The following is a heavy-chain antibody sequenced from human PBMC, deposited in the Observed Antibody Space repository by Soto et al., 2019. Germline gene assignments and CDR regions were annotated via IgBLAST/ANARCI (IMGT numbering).Heavy chain of an antibody. CDR2: ISAYNGNT. D-gene: IGHD6-13*01. J-gene: IGHJ6*02. CDR1: GYTFTSYV. CDR3: ARARYSSSWYGRGYYYYGMDV. Sequence: QVQLVQSGAEVKKPGASVKVSCKASGYTFTSYVISWVRQAPGQGLEWMGWISAYNGNTNYAQKLQGRVTMTTDTSTSTAYTELRSLRSDDTAVYYCARARYSSSWYGRGYYYYGMDVWGQGTTVTVSS. V-gene: IGHV1-18*04.